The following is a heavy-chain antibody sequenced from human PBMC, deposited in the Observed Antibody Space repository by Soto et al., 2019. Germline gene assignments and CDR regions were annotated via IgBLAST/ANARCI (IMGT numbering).Heavy chain of an antibody. D-gene: IGHD2-15*01. CDR2: ISAYNGNT. V-gene: IGHV1-18*01. J-gene: IGHJ6*03. CDR1: GYTFTSYG. CDR3: ARERGLYCSGGSCYSYYYYYMDV. Sequence: VASVKVSCKASGYTFTSYGISWVRQAPGQGLEWMGWISAYNGNTNYAQKLQGRVTMTTDTSTSTAYMELRSLRSDDTAVYYCARERGLYCSGGSCYSYYYYYMDVWGKGTTVTVSS.